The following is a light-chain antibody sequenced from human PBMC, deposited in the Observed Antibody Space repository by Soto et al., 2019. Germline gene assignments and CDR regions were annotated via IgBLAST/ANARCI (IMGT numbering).Light chain of an antibody. CDR3: TSYSDTTALV. CDR1: SSDVGEYNY. Sequence: QSALTQPASVSGSPGQSITISCTGTSSDVGEYNYVSWYQHHPGKAPKLMIYEVTNRPPGVSNRFSGSKSGNTASLTISGLQTEDEGDYYCTSYSDTTALVFGTGTKLTVL. J-gene: IGLJ1*01. V-gene: IGLV2-14*01. CDR2: EVT.